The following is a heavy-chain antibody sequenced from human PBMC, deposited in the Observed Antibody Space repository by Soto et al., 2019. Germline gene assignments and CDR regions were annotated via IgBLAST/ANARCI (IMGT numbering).Heavy chain of an antibody. CDR2: IYYSGST. V-gene: IGHV4-31*03. D-gene: IGHD6-13*01. CDR1: GGSISSGGYY. Sequence: SETLSLTCTVSGGSISSGGYYWSWIRQRPGKGLEWIGYIYYSGSTYYNPSLKSRVTISVDTSKNQFSLKLSSVTAADTAVYYCARVEGQQLVDYYYYYGMDVWGQGTTVTVSS. CDR3: ARVEGQQLVDYYYYYGMDV. J-gene: IGHJ6*02.